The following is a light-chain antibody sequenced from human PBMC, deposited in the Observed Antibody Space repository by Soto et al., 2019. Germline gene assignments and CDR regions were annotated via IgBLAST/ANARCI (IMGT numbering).Light chain of an antibody. J-gene: IGLJ2*01. V-gene: IGLV1-47*01. CDR3: STWDDSLNGVV. Sequence: QSVLTQPPSASGTPGQRVTISWSGGSANIGSNYVYWYQQFPGTAPKLLIFRNNQRPSGVPDRFSGSKSGTSASLAISGLRSEDEADYYCSTWDDSLNGVVFGGGTKLTVL. CDR2: RNN. CDR1: SANIGSNY.